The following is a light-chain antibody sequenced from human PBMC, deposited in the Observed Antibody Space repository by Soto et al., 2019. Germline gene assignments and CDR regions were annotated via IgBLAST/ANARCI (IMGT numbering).Light chain of an antibody. V-gene: IGLV3-21*02. J-gene: IGLJ2*01. CDR3: QVWDSSSDHVV. Sequence: SFELTQPPSVSVAPGQTARITCGGNNFGSKSVHWYQQKPGQAPVLVVYDDSDRPSGIPERFSGSNSGNTATLTISRVEAGDEADYYCQVWDSSSDHVVFGGGTKLTVL. CDR1: NFGSKS. CDR2: DDS.